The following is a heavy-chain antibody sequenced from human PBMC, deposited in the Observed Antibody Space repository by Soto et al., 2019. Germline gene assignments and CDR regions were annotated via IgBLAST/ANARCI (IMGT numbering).Heavy chain of an antibody. J-gene: IGHJ5*02. CDR3: ARDWGSRGWYNGFDP. D-gene: IGHD6-19*01. Sequence: QVQLVESGGGVVQPGRSLRLSCAASGFTVNDYGMHWVRQAPGKGLEWVAILAHDGRTTYFGDSGRGRFTVSRDESENTLNLQMDNLRTDDTAIYSCARDWGSRGWYNGFDPWGQGILVTVSS. CDR2: LAHDGRTT. V-gene: IGHV3-30*03. CDR1: GFTVNDYG.